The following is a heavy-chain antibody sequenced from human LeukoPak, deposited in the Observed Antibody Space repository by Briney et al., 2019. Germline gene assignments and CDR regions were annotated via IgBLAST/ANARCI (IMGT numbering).Heavy chain of an antibody. CDR3: ARGGGYDFDY. V-gene: IGHV6-1*01. CDR2: TYFRSNWRN. Sequence: SQTLSLTCAISGDSVSSNSAAWNWIRQSPSRGPEWLGRTYFRSNWRNDYAVSVKSRVTINPDTPKNQFSLQLNSVTPEDTAVYFCARGGGYDFDYWGQGTLVTVSS. D-gene: IGHD5-12*01. CDR1: GDSVSSNSAA. J-gene: IGHJ4*02.